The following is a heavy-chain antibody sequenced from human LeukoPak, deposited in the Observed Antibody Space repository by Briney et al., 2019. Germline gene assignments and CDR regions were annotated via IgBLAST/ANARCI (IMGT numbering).Heavy chain of an antibody. J-gene: IGHJ6*02. CDR2: ISASGKTT. D-gene: IGHD6-13*01. Sequence: GGSLRLSCAASGFTFSTYEMNFVRQAPGKGLEWISYISASGKTTIYADSVKGRFTISRDNAKNSLYLQMNSLRGEDTAVYYCARVSHMAAAFSLLYHNYGMDVWGQGTTVTVSS. CDR1: GFTFSTYE. V-gene: IGHV3-48*03. CDR3: ARVSHMAAAFSLLYHNYGMDV.